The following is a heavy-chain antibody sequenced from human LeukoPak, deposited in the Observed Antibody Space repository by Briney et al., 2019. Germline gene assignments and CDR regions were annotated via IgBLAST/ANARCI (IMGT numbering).Heavy chain of an antibody. Sequence: PSETLSLTCTVSAGSISSTSYYCGWIRQPPGRGLEWIGSIYKSGSTYYYPSLKSRVTISVDTSRNQFSLKLSSVTAADTAVCFCARHGGSNGFDPFDYWGQGALVTVSS. CDR3: ARHGGSNGFDPFDY. CDR1: AGSISSTSYY. V-gene: IGHV4-39*01. J-gene: IGHJ4*02. D-gene: IGHD5-12*01. CDR2: IYKSGST.